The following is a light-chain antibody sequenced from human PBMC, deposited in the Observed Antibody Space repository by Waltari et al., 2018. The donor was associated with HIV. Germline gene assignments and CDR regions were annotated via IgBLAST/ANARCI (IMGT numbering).Light chain of an antibody. CDR2: LGS. V-gene: IGKV2-28*01. Sequence: DIVMTQSPLSLPVTPGEPASISCRSSQSLLHSNGYNYLDWYLQKPGQSPQLLIYLGSNRASGVPDRFIGSGSGTDFTLKISRVEAEDVGVYYCMQALQTPCTFGPGTKVDIK. CDR3: MQALQTPCT. CDR1: QSLLHSNGYNY. J-gene: IGKJ3*01.